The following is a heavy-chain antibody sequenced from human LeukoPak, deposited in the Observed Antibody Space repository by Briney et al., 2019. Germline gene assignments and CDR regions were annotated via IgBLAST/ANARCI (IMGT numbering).Heavy chain of an antibody. V-gene: IGHV3-48*02. J-gene: IGHJ4*02. Sequence: GGSLRLSCVASRFTFSSYGMNWVRQAPGKGLEWVSYISSSSSTIYYADSVKGRITISRDNAKNSLFLQMNSLRDEDTAVYYCARDLDYSNYKFDYWGQGTLVTVSS. CDR1: RFTFSSYG. CDR2: ISSSSSTI. D-gene: IGHD4-11*01. CDR3: ARDLDYSNYKFDY.